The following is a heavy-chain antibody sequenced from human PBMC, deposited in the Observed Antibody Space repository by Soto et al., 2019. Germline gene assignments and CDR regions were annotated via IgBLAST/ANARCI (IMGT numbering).Heavy chain of an antibody. J-gene: IGHJ4*02. CDR2: IYYSGST. CDR3: ARQSYSSSSGGFDY. Sequence: SETLSLTCTVSSGSISSSSYYWGWIRQPPGKGLEWIGSIYYSGSTYHNPSLKSRVTISVDTSKNQFSLKLSSVTAADTAVYYCARQSYSSSSGGFDYWGQGTLVPSP. D-gene: IGHD6-6*01. CDR1: SGSISSSSYY. V-gene: IGHV4-39*01.